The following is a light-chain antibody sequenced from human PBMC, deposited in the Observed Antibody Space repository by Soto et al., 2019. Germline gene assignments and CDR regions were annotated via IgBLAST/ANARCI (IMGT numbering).Light chain of an antibody. V-gene: IGLV2-14*01. CDR1: NSDIGTLNS. Sequence: QSALTQPASVSASPGQSITISCTETNSDIGTLNSVSWYQQFPGKAPKLMIFGVSVRPSGVSTRFSGSKFGNTAFLYISGLQAEDEAYYYFSSYTSSRTYVFGSGTKLTVL. CDR2: GVS. CDR3: SSYTSSRTYV. J-gene: IGLJ1*01.